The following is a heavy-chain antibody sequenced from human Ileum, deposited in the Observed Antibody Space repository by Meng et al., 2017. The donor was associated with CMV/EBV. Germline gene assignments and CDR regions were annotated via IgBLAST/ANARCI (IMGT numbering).Heavy chain of an antibody. D-gene: IGHD3-3*01. Sequence: GESLKISCAASRFTFSDYAMHWVRQAPGKGLEWVAVISYDGSHKYYADSVKGRFTISRDNSKNTLYLQMNSLRPEDTALYYCARDAYYDSWSGHKDYWGQGTLVTVSS. V-gene: IGHV3-30*04. CDR2: ISYDGSHK. CDR1: RFTFSDYA. CDR3: ARDAYYDSWSGHKDY. J-gene: IGHJ4*02.